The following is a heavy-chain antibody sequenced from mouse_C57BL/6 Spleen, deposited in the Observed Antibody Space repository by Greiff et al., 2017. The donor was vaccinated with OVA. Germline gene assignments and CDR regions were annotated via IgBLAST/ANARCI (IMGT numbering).Heavy chain of an antibody. CDR3: AREGIYYDYDYYAMDY. Sequence: EVHLVESGGGLVKPGGSLKLSCAASGFTFSSYAMSWVRQTPEKRLEWVATISDGGSYTYYPDNVKGRFTISRDNAKNNLYLQMSHLKSEDTAMYYCAREGIYYDYDYYAMDYWGQGTSVTVSS. CDR2: ISDGGSYT. CDR1: GFTFSSYA. J-gene: IGHJ4*01. V-gene: IGHV5-4*01. D-gene: IGHD2-4*01.